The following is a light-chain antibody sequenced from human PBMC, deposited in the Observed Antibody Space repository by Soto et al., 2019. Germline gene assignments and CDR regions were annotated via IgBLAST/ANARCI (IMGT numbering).Light chain of an antibody. V-gene: IGLV1-40*01. Sequence: QSVLTQPRSMSRSPGRRVTISCTASSSNIGEGYDVDWYKQLPGTAPKLLIYDKSNRSSGVPDRLSGSKSGTSASMAIHGLQAEDEDDYSCQSYDSSLSGVVFGGGTKVTVL. CDR1: SSNIGEGYD. CDR2: DKS. CDR3: QSYDSSLSGVV. J-gene: IGLJ2*01.